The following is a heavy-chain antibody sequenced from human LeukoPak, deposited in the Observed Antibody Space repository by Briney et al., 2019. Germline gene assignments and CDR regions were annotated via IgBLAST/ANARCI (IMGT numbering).Heavy chain of an antibody. J-gene: IGHJ4*02. CDR2: ISSGGNT. CDR1: GXTVSRNY. V-gene: IGHV3-53*01. CDR3: TRKYENGFDY. Sequence: GGSLRLSCAASGXTVSRNYMSWVRHAPGKGLEWVSVISSGGNTYYTDSVKGRFTISRENAKNTLYLQMNSLRTEATGGYYCTRKYENGFDYWGQGTLVTVSA. D-gene: IGHD2-2*01.